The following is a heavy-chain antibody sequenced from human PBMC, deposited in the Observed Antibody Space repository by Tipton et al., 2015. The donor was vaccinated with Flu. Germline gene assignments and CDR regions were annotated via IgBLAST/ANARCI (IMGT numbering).Heavy chain of an antibody. CDR1: GFTFSDYA. CDR2: ISDTAAAAT. J-gene: IGHJ4*02. D-gene: IGHD3-10*01. CDR3: TKARAFNMIRGGDY. Sequence: GSLRLSCAASGFTFSDYALSWVRQAPGKGLEWVSTISDTAAAATYYADSVRGRFTISRDISKNTLFLQMNSLRAEDTAVYFCTKARAFNMIRGGDYWGQGDLVTVSS. V-gene: IGHV3-23*01.